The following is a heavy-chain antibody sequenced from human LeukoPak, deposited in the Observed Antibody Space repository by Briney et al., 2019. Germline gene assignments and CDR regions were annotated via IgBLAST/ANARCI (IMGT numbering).Heavy chain of an antibody. CDR2: IYYSGIT. Sequence: SETLSLTCTVSGGSISSNGYYWGWIRQSPGEGLEWIGNIYYSGITYFNASLKSRVTISVDTSKNQFSLKLTSVTAADTAVYYCARLNKPGWFDPWGQGTLVTVSS. V-gene: IGHV4-39*01. J-gene: IGHJ5*02. CDR1: GGSISSNGYY. CDR3: ARLNKPGWFDP. D-gene: IGHD1-14*01.